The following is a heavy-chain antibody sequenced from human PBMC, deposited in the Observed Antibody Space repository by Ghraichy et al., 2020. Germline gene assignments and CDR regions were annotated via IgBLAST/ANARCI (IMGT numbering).Heavy chain of an antibody. V-gene: IGHV3-7*04. CDR1: GFTLSDYW. J-gene: IGHJ4*02. CDR3: ARASGWVRDY. CDR2: IKQGGSET. D-gene: IGHD1-26*01. Sequence: GGSLRLSCAASGFTLSDYWMNWVRQAPGKGPEWVAIIKQGGSETHYVDSVKGRFTISRDNAKNSLPLQMNSLRVEDTAVYYCARASGWVRDYWGQGNLVTVAP.